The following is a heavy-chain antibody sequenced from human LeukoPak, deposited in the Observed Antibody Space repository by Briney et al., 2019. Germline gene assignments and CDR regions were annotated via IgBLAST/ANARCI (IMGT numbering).Heavy chain of an antibody. CDR3: ARAPRDSNGYYMRSFDS. Sequence: PSETLSLTCSVSGYSISSDCYWAWIRQPPGQGLEWIGGSYHSGYTYYYPSLKSRVTLSVDTSKNQFSLRLRSVTAADTAVYYCARAPRDSNGYYMRSFDSWGQGTLVIVSS. CDR2: SYHSGYT. D-gene: IGHD3-22*01. V-gene: IGHV4-38-2*02. CDR1: GYSISSDCY. J-gene: IGHJ4*02.